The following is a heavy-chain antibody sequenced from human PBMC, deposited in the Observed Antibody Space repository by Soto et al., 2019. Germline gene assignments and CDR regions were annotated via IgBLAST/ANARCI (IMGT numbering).Heavy chain of an antibody. J-gene: IGHJ2*01. CDR1: GGTFSNYA. V-gene: IGHV1-69*14. CDR3: AQTLGLAVAGPGRFDL. CDR2: ITPFFGTA. D-gene: IGHD6-19*01. Sequence: QVQLVQSGAEVKKPGSSVKVSCKASGGTFSNYAISWVRQAPGQGLEWMGGITPFFGTANYAQKFQGRVTSTXXNXMXKASMELSRLRSEDPAVYYCAQTLGLAVAGPGRFDLWGRGTLVTVSS.